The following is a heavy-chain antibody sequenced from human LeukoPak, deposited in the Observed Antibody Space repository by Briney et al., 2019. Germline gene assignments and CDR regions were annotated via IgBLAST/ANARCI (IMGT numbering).Heavy chain of an antibody. Sequence: PGGSLRLSCAASGFTFSSYWMHWVRQAPGKGLVWVSRINSDGSSTSYADSVKGRFTISRDNAKNTLYLQMNSLRAEDTAVYYCARAHDYYDILTGYSYAFDIWGQGTMVTVPS. D-gene: IGHD3-9*01. J-gene: IGHJ3*02. CDR2: INSDGSST. CDR1: GFTFSSYW. V-gene: IGHV3-74*01. CDR3: ARAHDYYDILTGYSYAFDI.